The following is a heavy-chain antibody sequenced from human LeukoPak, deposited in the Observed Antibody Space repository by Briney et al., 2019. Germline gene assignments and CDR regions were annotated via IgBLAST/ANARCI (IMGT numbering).Heavy chain of an antibody. CDR2: IYTSGST. Sequence: SETLSLTCSVSGGSISSYYWSWIRQPPGKGLEWIGYIYTSGSTNYNPSFKSRVTISADTSKNQFSLKLGSVTAADTAVYYCARGGSGYSFLRVDYWGQGTLVTVSS. V-gene: IGHV4-4*09. D-gene: IGHD3-22*01. CDR3: ARGGSGYSFLRVDY. CDR1: GGSISSYY. J-gene: IGHJ4*02.